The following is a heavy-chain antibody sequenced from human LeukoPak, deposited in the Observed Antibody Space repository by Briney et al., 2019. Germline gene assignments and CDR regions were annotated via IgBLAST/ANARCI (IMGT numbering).Heavy chain of an antibody. V-gene: IGHV3-48*04. CDR2: ISSDGRVE. CDR1: GFTFNKNS. J-gene: IGHJ4*02. CDR3: ARDTLNGPFVISLDY. D-gene: IGHD3-9*01. Sequence: GGSLRLSCAASGFTFNKNSMNWVRQAPGKGLEWVSHISSDGRVETYLDSVRGRFTMSRDNAKDLLVLQMNGLRAEDTAVYYCARDTLNGPFVISLDYWGQGALVTVSS.